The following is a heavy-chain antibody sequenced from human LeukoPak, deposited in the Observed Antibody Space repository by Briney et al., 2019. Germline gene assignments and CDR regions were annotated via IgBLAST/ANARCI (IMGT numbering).Heavy chain of an antibody. V-gene: IGHV4-34*10. J-gene: IGHJ4*02. D-gene: IGHD2-8*01. CDR2: INHSGST. CDR3: TTYLGFCTNGVCYDYFDY. Sequence: KASETLSLTCAVYGGSFSGYYWSWIRQPPGKGLEWIGEINHSGSTNYSPSLKSRVTMSVDTSKNQFSLRLSSVTAADTAVYYCTTYLGFCTNGVCYDYFDYWGQGTLVTVSS. CDR1: GGSFSGYY.